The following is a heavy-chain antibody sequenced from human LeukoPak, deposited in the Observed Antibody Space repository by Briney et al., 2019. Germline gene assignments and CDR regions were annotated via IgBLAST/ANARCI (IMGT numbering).Heavy chain of an antibody. CDR2: VNPKSGGT. Sequence: ASVKVSCKASGYTFSDYYIHWVRQAPGQGLEWMGWVNPKSGGTNYAQKFQGRVTMTRDTSISTAYMELSRLRSDDTAMYYCARDLLYRGVMIWYFDIWGRGTLVTVSS. CDR3: ARDLLYRGVMIWYFDI. J-gene: IGHJ2*01. CDR1: GYTFSDYY. V-gene: IGHV1-2*02. D-gene: IGHD3-16*01.